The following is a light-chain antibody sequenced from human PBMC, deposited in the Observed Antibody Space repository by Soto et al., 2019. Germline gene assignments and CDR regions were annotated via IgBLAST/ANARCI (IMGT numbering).Light chain of an antibody. Sequence: DIQRTQSPSSLSTSVGDRVTITCRASQSISSYLNWYQQKPGKAPKLLIYAASSFQSGVPSRFSGSGSGTDFTLTISSLQPEDFATYYCQQSYSAPRTFGQGTKVEIK. CDR1: QSISSY. CDR2: AAS. V-gene: IGKV1-39*01. CDR3: QQSYSAPRT. J-gene: IGKJ1*01.